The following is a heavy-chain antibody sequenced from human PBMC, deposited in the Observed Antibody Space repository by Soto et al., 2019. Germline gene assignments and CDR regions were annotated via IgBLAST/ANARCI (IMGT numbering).Heavy chain of an antibody. Sequence: SETLSLTCAVYGGSFSGYYWSWIRQPPEKGLEWIGEINHSGSTNYNPSLKSRVTISVDTSKNQFSLKLSSVTAADTAVYYCARCENVGDCTNGVCPMRWFDYWGQGTLVTSPQ. CDR3: ARCENVGDCTNGVCPMRWFDY. V-gene: IGHV4-34*01. CDR2: INHSGST. CDR1: GGSFSGYY. J-gene: IGHJ4*02. D-gene: IGHD2-8*01.